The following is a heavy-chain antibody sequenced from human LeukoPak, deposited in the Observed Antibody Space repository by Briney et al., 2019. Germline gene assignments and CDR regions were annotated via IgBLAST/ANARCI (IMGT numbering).Heavy chain of an antibody. CDR2: INPNSGGT. CDR1: GYTFTGYY. D-gene: IGHD3-10*01. V-gene: IGHV1-2*02. Sequence: AASVKVSCKASGYTFTGYYMHWVRQAPGQGLEWMGWINPNSGGTNYAQKFQGRVTMTRDTSISTAYMELSRLRSDDTAVYYCARGVSGFGAETGQNWFDPWGQGTLVTVSS. J-gene: IGHJ5*02. CDR3: ARGVSGFGAETGQNWFDP.